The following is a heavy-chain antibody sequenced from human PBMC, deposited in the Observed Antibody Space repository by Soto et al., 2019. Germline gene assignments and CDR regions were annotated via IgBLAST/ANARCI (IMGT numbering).Heavy chain of an antibody. Sequence: QVQLVESGGGVVQPGRSLRLSCAASGFTFSSYGIHGFRQAPGKGLEWVAVISYDGSNKYYSDSVKGRFTISRDNSKNALYLQMNSLRAEDTAVYYCAKDTGFNWNDAAGAFDIWGQGTMVTVSS. V-gene: IGHV3-30*18. CDR3: AKDTGFNWNDAAGAFDI. CDR1: GFTFSSYG. J-gene: IGHJ3*02. CDR2: ISYDGSNK. D-gene: IGHD1-20*01.